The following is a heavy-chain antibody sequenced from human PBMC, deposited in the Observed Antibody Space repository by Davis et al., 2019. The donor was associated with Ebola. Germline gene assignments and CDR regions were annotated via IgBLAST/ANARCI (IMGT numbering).Heavy chain of an antibody. CDR2: IYPGDSDT. CDR3: TTPGGQDSGYDVFDI. CDR1: GYSFTSYW. J-gene: IGHJ3*02. V-gene: IGHV5-51*01. Sequence: GGSLRLSCKGSGYSFTSYWIGWVRQMPGKGLEWMGIIYPGDSDTRYSPSFQGQVTISADKSISTAYLQWSSLRSEDTALYYCTTPGGQDSGYDVFDIWGQGTMVTVSS. D-gene: IGHD5-12*01.